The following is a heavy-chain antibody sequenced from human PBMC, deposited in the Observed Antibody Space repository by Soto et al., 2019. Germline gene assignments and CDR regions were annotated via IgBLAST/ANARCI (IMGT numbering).Heavy chain of an antibody. CDR1: GGSISNGGDY. CDR3: ARAARLSVSGSYWNFQE. D-gene: IGHD3-10*01. J-gene: IGHJ1*01. CDR2: SIYSGST. V-gene: IGHV4-31*03. Sequence: SETLSLTCTVSGGSISNGGDYWSWIRQHPGKGLEWIGYSIYSGSTYYNPSLKSRVTISLDASKNQFSLSLNSVTAADTAVYYCARAARLSVSGSYWNFQEWGQGTLVTVSS.